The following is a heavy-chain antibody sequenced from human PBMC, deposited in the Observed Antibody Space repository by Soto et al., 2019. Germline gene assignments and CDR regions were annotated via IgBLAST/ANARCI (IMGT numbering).Heavy chain of an antibody. CDR2: INSDGSST. D-gene: IGHD4-17*01. CDR3: ARSRSTVTTYSMDV. J-gene: IGHJ6*03. Sequence: EVQLVESGGGLVQPGGSLRLSSATSGFTFSSYWMHWDRQAPGKGLVWVSRINSDGSSTSYADSVKGRFTISRDNAKNTLYLQMNSLRAEDTALYYCARSRSTVTTYSMDVWGKGTTVTVSS. V-gene: IGHV3-74*01. CDR1: GFTFSSYW.